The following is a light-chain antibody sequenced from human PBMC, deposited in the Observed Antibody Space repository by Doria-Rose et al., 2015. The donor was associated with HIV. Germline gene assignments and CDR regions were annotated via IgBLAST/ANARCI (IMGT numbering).Light chain of an antibody. CDR2: WAS. Sequence: DIRMTQSPESLGMSLGERATLNCKSNQSLLYTSKNYLAWYQQKPGQPPKLLIYWASTRQSGVPARFSGSGSGTDFTLTIGSLEAEDVAVYYCQQYYDTPSFGPGTTVDSK. J-gene: IGKJ3*01. V-gene: IGKV4-1*01. CDR1: QSLLYTSKNY. CDR3: QQYYDTPS.